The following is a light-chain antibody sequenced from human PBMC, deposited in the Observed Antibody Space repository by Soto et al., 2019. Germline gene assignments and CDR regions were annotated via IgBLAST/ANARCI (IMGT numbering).Light chain of an antibody. CDR2: DIS. CDR3: QQYNHWPFS. J-gene: IGKJ5*01. V-gene: IGKV3-15*01. Sequence: EMAITQLPEILSASPGRGATLSCRAAQDVTTNFAWYQLRRGQPPRLLIYDISTRATGVPARFSGSGSGTEFTLTISCLHSEAFAPHFCQQYNHWPFSLGPGTRLEIK. CDR1: QDVTTN.